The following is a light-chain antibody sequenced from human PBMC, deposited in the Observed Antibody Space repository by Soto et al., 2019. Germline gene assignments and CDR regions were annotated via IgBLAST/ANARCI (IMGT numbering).Light chain of an antibody. CDR1: QSINNW. CDR3: QQYNNYPPT. J-gene: IGKJ3*01. V-gene: IGKV1-5*03. CDR2: KAS. Sequence: DIQMTQSPSTLSASVGDRVTITCRASQSINNWLAWYQQKPGKAPNLLIYKASSLQGGVPSRFSGSGSGTEFSLTISSLQPDDLATYYCQQYNNYPPTFGPGTKVDIK.